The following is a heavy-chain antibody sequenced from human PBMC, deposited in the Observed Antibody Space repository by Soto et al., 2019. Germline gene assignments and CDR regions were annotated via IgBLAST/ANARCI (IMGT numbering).Heavy chain of an antibody. D-gene: IGHD5-18*01. J-gene: IGHJ5*02. V-gene: IGHV3-23*01. CDR2: ISGSGGST. CDR1: GFTFSSYA. CDR3: AKSGGYSSGRFDP. Sequence: EVQLLESGGGLVQPGGSLRLSCAASGFTFSSYAMNWVRQAPGKGLEWVSAISGSGGSTYYADSVKGRFTISRDNSKTTLYLQMNSLRAEDTAVYYCAKSGGYSSGRFDPWGQGTLVTVSS.